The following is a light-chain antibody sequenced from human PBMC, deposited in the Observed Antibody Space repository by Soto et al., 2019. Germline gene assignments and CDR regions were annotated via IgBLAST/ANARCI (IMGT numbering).Light chain of an antibody. Sequence: EIVLTQSPATLSLSPGERATLSCRASETVRNSLAWYQQKPGQPPRLLMYDASSRATGIPARFSGSGSGTDFTLTISSLEPEDFAVYYCQQRSNLPLYTFGQETKLEIK. CDR1: ETVRNS. J-gene: IGKJ2*01. CDR3: QQRSNLPLYT. CDR2: DAS. V-gene: IGKV3-11*01.